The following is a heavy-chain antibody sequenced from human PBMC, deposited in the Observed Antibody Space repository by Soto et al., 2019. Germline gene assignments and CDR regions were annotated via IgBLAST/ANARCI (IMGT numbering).Heavy chain of an antibody. J-gene: IGHJ6*02. V-gene: IGHV3-48*01. Sequence: PGGSLRLSCAASGFTFSSSSMNWVRQAPGKGLEWVSYISSSSTTIYYADSVKGRFTISRDNAKNSLSLQMNSLRAEDTAIYYCARDEMRGSGSPNFFGMDVWGQGTTVTVSS. D-gene: IGHD3-10*01. CDR3: ARDEMRGSGSPNFFGMDV. CDR2: ISSSSTTI. CDR1: GFTFSSSS.